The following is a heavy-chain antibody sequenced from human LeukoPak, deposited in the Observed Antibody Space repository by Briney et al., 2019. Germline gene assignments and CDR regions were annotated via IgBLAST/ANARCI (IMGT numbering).Heavy chain of an antibody. CDR1: GYSFTSYW. CDR3: ARRDHLGLGY. J-gene: IGHJ4*02. Sequence: RGASLKISCKGSGYSFTSYWITWVRQIPGKGLEWLGRIDPSDSCTNYSPSFQGHVTISADKSISTAYLQWSGLKASDTAMYYCARRDHLGLGYWGQGTLVTVSS. CDR2: IDPSDSCT. V-gene: IGHV5-10-1*01. D-gene: IGHD1-14*01.